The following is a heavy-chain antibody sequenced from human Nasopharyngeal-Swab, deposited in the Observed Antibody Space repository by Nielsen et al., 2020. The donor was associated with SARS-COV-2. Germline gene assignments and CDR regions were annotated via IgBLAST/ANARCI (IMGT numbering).Heavy chain of an antibody. J-gene: IGHJ4*02. CDR1: GFTFSDHY. CDR3: ARGGSSFPFDY. V-gene: IGHV3-11*06. CDR2: ISDSGSYR. D-gene: IGHD6-13*01. Sequence: GGSLRLSCGASGFTFSDHYMTWISQAPGKGLEWVSFISDSGSYRNHADSVKGRFTISRDDANNSLYLQMNSLRAGDTGVYYCARGGSSFPFDYWGPGTLVTVSS.